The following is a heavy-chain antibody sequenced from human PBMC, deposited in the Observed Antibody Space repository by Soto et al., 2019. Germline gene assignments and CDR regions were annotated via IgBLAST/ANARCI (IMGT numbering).Heavy chain of an antibody. Sequence: SETLSLTCTVSGGSISSSSYYWGWIRQPPGKGLEWIGSIYYSGSTYYNPSLKSRVTISVDTSKNQFALKLSSVTAADTAVYYCARQSPGYSSSWPEYWGQGTLVTVSS. D-gene: IGHD6-13*01. CDR2: IYYSGST. J-gene: IGHJ4*02. V-gene: IGHV4-39*01. CDR3: ARQSPGYSSSWPEY. CDR1: GGSISSSSYY.